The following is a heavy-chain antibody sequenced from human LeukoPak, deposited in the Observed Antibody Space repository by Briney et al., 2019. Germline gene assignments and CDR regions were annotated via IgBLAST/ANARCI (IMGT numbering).Heavy chain of an antibody. CDR3: ARGLWFGDRGDD. J-gene: IGHJ4*02. CDR2: INPNNGGT. D-gene: IGHD3-10*01. V-gene: IGHV1-2*02. Sequence: ASVKVSFKSAGYTFTGYYIHLMRQAPGQGLELMGWINPNNGGTNYAQKFQVRVTMTRYTAISTAYMELSRLRSDDTSVYYCARGLWFGDRGDDGGQGTLVTVSA. CDR1: GYTFTGYY.